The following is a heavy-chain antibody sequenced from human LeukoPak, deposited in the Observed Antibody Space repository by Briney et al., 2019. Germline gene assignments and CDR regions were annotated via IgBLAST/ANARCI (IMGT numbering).Heavy chain of an antibody. D-gene: IGHD2-8*01. CDR1: GFTFSSYE. CDR2: INSADNVE. CDR3: ARDTVNGPFVISLDL. V-gene: IGHV3-48*03. J-gene: IGHJ5*02. Sequence: GGSPRLSCAASGFTFSSYEMNWVRQAPGKGPEWVAHINSADNVEYYTDSVRGRFTMSRDNAKDLLYLHLNSLRDEDTAVYYCARDTVNGPFVISLDLWGQGVLVTVSS.